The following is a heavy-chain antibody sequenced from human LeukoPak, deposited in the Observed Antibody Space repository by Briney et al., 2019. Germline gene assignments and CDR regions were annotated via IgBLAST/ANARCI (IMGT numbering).Heavy chain of an antibody. V-gene: IGHV3-13*04. CDR3: ARGLYGDHGGDFDY. CDR2: IGTAGDT. J-gene: IGHJ4*02. Sequence: GGSLRLSCAASGFTFSSYWMHWVRQATGKGLEWVSAIGTAGDTSYPGSVKGRFTIPRENAKNSLYLQMNSLRAGDTAVYYCARGLYGDHGGDFDYWGQGTLVTVSS. CDR1: GFTFSSYW. D-gene: IGHD4-17*01.